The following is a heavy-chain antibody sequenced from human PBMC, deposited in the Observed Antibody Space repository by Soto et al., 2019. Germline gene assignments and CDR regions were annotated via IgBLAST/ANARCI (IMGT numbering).Heavy chain of an antibody. J-gene: IGHJ3*02. CDR3: APRNSGIFNIGAFDI. CDR1: GFSFSTYE. D-gene: IGHD3-3*01. V-gene: IGHV3-48*03. Sequence: EVQLVESGGGLVQPGGSLRLSCAASGFSFSTYEMNWVRQAPGKELAWVSYISKNGIDIYYADSGKGRFTISRDNANNSLFLQINSLIAEDTAVYYCAPRNSGIFNIGAFDICGQGTMVTVSS. CDR2: ISKNGIDI.